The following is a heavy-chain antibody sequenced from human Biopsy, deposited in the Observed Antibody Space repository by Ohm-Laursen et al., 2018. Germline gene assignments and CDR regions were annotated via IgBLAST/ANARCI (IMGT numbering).Heavy chain of an antibody. CDR1: GYTFTGYY. CDR2: INPKSGGT. J-gene: IGHJ4*02. V-gene: IGHV1-2*02. CDR3: ARDPLNGHKHFDY. Sequence: SVKVSCKTSGYTFTGYYLHWVRQAPGQGLEWMGWINPKSGGTHYLEKFQGTVTMTRDTSISTAYLALGSLRSADTAIYYCARDPLNGHKHFDYWGQGSLVTVSS. D-gene: IGHD2-8*01.